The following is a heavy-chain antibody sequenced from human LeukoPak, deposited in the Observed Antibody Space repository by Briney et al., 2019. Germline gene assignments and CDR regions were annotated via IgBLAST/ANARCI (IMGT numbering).Heavy chain of an antibody. CDR2: INPNSGGT. CDR3: ARARFLEWLPHFDY. D-gene: IGHD3-3*01. CDR1: GYTFTGYY. V-gene: IGHV1-2*06. Sequence: ASVKVSXKASGYTFTGYYMHWVRQAPGQGLEWMGRINPNSGGTNYAQKFQGRVTMTRDTSISTAYMELSRLRSDDTAVYYCARARFLEWLPHFDYWGQGTLVTVSS. J-gene: IGHJ4*02.